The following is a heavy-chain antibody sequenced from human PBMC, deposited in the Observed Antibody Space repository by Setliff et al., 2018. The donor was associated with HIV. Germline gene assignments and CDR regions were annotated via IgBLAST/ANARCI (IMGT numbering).Heavy chain of an antibody. D-gene: IGHD2-15*01. V-gene: IGHV4-39*01. CDR3: GRVAGYCAPSRCYGYNAFDI. J-gene: IGHJ3*02. Sequence: KPSETLSLTCTVSGGSVSTSSYSWGWIRQPPEKGLEWIGTIYHTGKTYYNSSLNSRVTIAVDTSKDQFSLNLSTVTAADTAVYYCGRVAGYCAPSRCYGYNAFDIWGPGTMVTVSS. CDR2: IYHTGKT. CDR1: GGSVSTSSYS.